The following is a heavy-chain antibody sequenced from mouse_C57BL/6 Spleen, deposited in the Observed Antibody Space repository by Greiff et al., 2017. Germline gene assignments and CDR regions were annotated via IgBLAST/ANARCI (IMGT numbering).Heavy chain of an antibody. D-gene: IGHD1-1*01. J-gene: IGHJ3*01. V-gene: IGHV1-26*01. CDR2: INPNNGGT. CDR1: GYTFTDYY. Sequence: EVQLQQSGPELVKPGASVKISCKASGYTFTDYYMNWVKQSHGKSLEWIGDINPNNGGTSYNQKFKGKATLTVDKSSSTAYMELRSLTSEDSAVYYCARKHYGSSSWFAYWGQGTLVTVSA. CDR3: ARKHYGSSSWFAY.